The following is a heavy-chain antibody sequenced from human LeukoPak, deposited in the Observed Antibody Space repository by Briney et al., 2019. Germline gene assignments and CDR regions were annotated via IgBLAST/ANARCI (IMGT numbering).Heavy chain of an antibody. V-gene: IGHV4-59*01. J-gene: IGHJ3*02. CDR2: MYYSGST. CDR3: ARASLSTYYDSSGYYGGEAFDI. D-gene: IGHD3-22*01. Sequence: SETLSLTCTVSGGSISSYYWSWIRQPPGKGLEWIGYMYYSGSTNYNPSLKSRVTISVDTSKNQFSLKLSSVTADDTAVYYCARASLSTYYDSSGYYGGEAFDIWGQGTMVTVSS. CDR1: GGSISSYY.